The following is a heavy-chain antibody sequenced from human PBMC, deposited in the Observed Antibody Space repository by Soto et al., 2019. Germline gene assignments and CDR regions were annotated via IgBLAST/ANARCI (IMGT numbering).Heavy chain of an antibody. Sequence: QVQLVQSGAEVKKPGASVKVSCKASGYTFTSYYMHWMRQAPGQGLEWMGIINPRGGSTSYAQKFQGRVTMTRDTSTSTVYMELSSLRSEDTAVYYCAIVIVEGSWFDYWGQGTLVTVSS. CDR3: AIVIVEGSWFDY. CDR1: GYTFTSYY. D-gene: IGHD1-26*01. CDR2: INPRGGST. V-gene: IGHV1-46*03. J-gene: IGHJ4*02.